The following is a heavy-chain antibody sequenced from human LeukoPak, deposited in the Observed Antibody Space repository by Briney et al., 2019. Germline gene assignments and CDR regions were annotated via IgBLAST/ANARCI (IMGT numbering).Heavy chain of an antibody. CDR1: GGSISSGGYS. J-gene: IGHJ4*02. CDR2: IYHSGST. D-gene: IGHD4-11*01. CDR3: ARGVDYSNYFDY. Sequence: SQTLSLTCAVSGGSISSGGYSWSWIRPPPGKGLEWIGYIYHSGSTYYNPSLKSRVTISVDRSKNQFSLKLSSVTAAGTAVYYCARGVDYSNYFDYWGQGTLVTVSS. V-gene: IGHV4-30-2*01.